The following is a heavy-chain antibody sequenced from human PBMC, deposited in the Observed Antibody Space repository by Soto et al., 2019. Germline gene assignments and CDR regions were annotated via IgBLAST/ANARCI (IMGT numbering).Heavy chain of an antibody. J-gene: IGHJ6*02. CDR3: ARAPYSSGWYGGDYYYYYGMDV. Sequence: GGSLRLSCAAPGFTVSSNYMSWVRQAPGKGLEWVSVIYSGGSTYYADSVKGRFTISRDNSKNTLYLQMNSLRAEDTAVYYCARAPYSSGWYGGDYYYYYGMDVWGQGTTVTVSS. CDR1: GFTVSSNY. D-gene: IGHD6-19*01. V-gene: IGHV3-53*01. CDR2: IYSGGST.